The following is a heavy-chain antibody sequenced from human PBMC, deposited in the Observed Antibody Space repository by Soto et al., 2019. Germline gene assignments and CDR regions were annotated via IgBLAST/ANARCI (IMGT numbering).Heavy chain of an antibody. D-gene: IGHD4-17*01. CDR1: GFTFRSYG. CDR2: IRYDGSDP. Sequence: QVQLVESGGGVVQPGGSLRLSCGASGFTFRSYGMHWVRQAPGKGLEWVAVIRYDGSDPEYADSVKGRVIISRDNSQNMLYLQMNSLSADDTAVYYCARGWTTPIDYWAQGTLVTVSS. V-gene: IGHV3-33*01. J-gene: IGHJ4*02. CDR3: ARGWTTPIDY.